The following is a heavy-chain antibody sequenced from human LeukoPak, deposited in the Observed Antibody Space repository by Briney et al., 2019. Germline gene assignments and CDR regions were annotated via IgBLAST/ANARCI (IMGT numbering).Heavy chain of an antibody. CDR1: GGTFSSYA. CDR2: IIPIFGTA. Sequence: SVKVSCKASGGTFSSYAISWVRQAPGQGLEWMGGIIPIFGTANYAQKFQGRVTITTDESTSTAYMELSSLRSEDTAVYYCARMIIAAAGTEAYYYMDVWGKGTTVTVSS. V-gene: IGHV1-69*05. J-gene: IGHJ6*03. D-gene: IGHD6-13*01. CDR3: ARMIIAAAGTEAYYYMDV.